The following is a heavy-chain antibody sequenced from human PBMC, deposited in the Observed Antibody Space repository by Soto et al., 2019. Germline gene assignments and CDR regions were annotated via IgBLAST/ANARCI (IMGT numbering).Heavy chain of an antibody. CDR1: GGSISSGGYY. J-gene: IGHJ6*02. CDR2: IYYSGST. V-gene: IGHV4-31*03. Sequence: QVQLQESGPGLVKPSQTLSLTCTVSGGSISSGGYYWSWIRQHPGKCLEWIGYIYYSGSTYYNPSLQSRVTISVDTSKNRFSLKLSSVNDADTAVYYCARGGRRSPGMDVWGQGTTVTVSS. CDR3: ARGGRRSPGMDV.